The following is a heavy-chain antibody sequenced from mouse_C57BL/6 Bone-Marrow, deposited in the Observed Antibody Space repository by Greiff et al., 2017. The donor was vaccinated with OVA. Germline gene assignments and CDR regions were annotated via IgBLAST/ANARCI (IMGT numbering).Heavy chain of an antibody. J-gene: IGHJ1*03. CDR3: ARHEEYYGSSHWYFDV. D-gene: IGHD1-1*01. V-gene: IGHV1-62-2*01. Sequence: VKLVESGAELVKPGASVKLSCKASGYTFTEYTIHWVKQRSGQGLEWIGWFYPGSGSIKYNEKFKDKATLTADKSSSTVYMELSRLTSEASAVYFCARHEEYYGSSHWYFDVWGTGTTVTVSS. CDR1: GYTFTEYT. CDR2: FYPGSGSI.